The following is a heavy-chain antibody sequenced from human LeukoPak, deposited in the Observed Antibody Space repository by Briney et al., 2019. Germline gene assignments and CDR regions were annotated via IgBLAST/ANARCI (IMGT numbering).Heavy chain of an antibody. V-gene: IGHV4-34*01. D-gene: IGHD6-19*01. Sequence: SETLSLTCAVYGGSFSGYYWSWIRQPPGKGLEWIGEINHSGSTNYNPSLKSRVTISVDTSKNQFSLKLSSVTAADTAVYYCASSAEQWLVRGVFDYWGQGTLVTVSS. CDR3: ASSAEQWLVRGVFDY. J-gene: IGHJ4*02. CDR1: GGSFSGYY. CDR2: INHSGST.